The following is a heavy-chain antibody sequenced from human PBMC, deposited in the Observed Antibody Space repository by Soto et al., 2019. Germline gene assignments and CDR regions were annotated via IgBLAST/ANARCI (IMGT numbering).Heavy chain of an antibody. CDR2: INHSGST. D-gene: IGHD1-7*01. CDR1: GGSFSGYY. V-gene: IGHV4-34*01. CDR3: ARLYRWNGDLELEGSSHFDY. J-gene: IGHJ4*02. Sequence: SETLSLTCAVYGGSFSGYYWSWIRQPPGKGLEWIGEINHSGSTNYNPSLKSRVTISVDTSKNQFSLKLSSVTAADTAVYYCARLYRWNGDLELEGSSHFDYWGQGTLVTVSS.